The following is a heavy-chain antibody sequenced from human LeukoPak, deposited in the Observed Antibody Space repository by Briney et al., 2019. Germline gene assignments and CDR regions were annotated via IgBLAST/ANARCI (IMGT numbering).Heavy chain of an antibody. Sequence: PGGSLRLSCVASGFTFSRHGMNWVRQAPGKGLEWVSGISPSGDIKYYADSVKGRFTISRDNAKNSLYLQMNSLRAEDTAVYYCARGGRFYYYYYYMDVWGKGTTVTISS. CDR1: GFTFSRHG. J-gene: IGHJ6*03. CDR2: ISPSGDIK. V-gene: IGHV3-21*01. CDR3: ARGGRFYYYYYYMDV.